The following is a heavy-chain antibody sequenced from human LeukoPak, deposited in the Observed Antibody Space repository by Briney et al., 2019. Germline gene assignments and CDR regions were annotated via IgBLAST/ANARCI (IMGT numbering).Heavy chain of an antibody. CDR1: GVTFTSYA. J-gene: IGHJ4*02. D-gene: IGHD2-8*01. CDR2: ISDTGATT. CDR3: AKDTSSWRYCTNGVCSPLDY. V-gene: IGHV3-23*01. Sequence: GGSLRLSCAGPGVTFTSYAMSWVRQAPGKGLEWVSAISDTGATTYDADSVKGRFTISRDNSRSTLYLQMNSLRAEDTALYYCAKDTSSWRYCTNGVCSPLDYWGQGTLVTVSS.